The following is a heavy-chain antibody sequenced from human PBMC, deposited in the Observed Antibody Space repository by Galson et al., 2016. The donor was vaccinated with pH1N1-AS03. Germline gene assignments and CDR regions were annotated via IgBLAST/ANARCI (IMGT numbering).Heavy chain of an antibody. V-gene: IGHV3-23*01. CDR1: GFTFSSYA. CDR3: AGDEGFANGINV. Sequence: SLRLSCAASGFTFSSYAMSWVRQAPGKGLEWVSTSGSGGDTYNADSVKGRFTISRDNFENMVYLQMNSLRPEDTAVYYCAGDEGFANGINVWGQGTPVTVSS. D-gene: IGHD3-10*01. CDR2: TSGSGGDT. J-gene: IGHJ6*02.